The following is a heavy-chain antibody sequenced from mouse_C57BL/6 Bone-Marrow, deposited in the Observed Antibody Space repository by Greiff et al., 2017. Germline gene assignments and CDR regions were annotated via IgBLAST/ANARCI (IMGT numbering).Heavy chain of an antibody. CDR1: GFSLTSYG. D-gene: IGHD4-1*01. J-gene: IGHJ2*01. CDR2: IWRGGST. Sequence: QVQLQQSGPGLVQPSQSLSITCTVSGFSLTSYGVHWVRQSPGKGLEWLGVIWRGGSTDYNAAFISRLSISKDNSKSQVCFKMNSLQADDTAIYYCARKGLGNYWGQGTTLTVSS. CDR3: ARKGLGNY. V-gene: IGHV2-2*01.